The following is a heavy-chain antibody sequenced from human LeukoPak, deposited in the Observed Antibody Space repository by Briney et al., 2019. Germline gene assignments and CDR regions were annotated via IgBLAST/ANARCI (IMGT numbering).Heavy chain of an antibody. Sequence: GGSLGLSCAASGFTFSRYAMSWVRQAPGKGLEWVSSVSTDGDTYYTDSVKGRFTISRYTSMNTLFLQMTSLRAEDTALYYCARSRSGSVAGTSDYWGQGTLVIVSS. D-gene: IGHD6-19*01. V-gene: IGHV3-23*01. CDR3: ARSRSGSVAGTSDY. J-gene: IGHJ4*02. CDR1: GFTFSRYA. CDR2: VSTDGDT.